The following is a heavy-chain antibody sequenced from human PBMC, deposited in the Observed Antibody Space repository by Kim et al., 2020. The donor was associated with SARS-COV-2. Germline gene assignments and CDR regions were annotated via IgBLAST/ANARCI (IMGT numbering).Heavy chain of an antibody. Sequence: GRTYNNPSLKSRVTISVDTSKNQFSLKLSSVTAADTAVYYCARHGGACDYWGQGTLVTVSS. CDR2: GRT. V-gene: IGHV4-39*01. D-gene: IGHD3-10*01. J-gene: IGHJ4*02. CDR3: ARHGGACDY.